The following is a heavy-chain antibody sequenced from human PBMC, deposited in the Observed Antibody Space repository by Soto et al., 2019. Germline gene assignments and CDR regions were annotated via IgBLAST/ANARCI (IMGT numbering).Heavy chain of an antibody. D-gene: IGHD3-22*01. Sequence: SETLSLTCTVSGGSISSYYWSWIRQPPGKGLEWIGYIYYSGSTNYNPSLKSRVTISVDTSKNQFSLKLSSVTAADTAVYYCARGATYYYDSSGFPPQDYWGQGTLVTVSS. J-gene: IGHJ4*02. CDR1: GGSISSYY. CDR3: ARGATYYYDSSGFPPQDY. CDR2: IYYSGST. V-gene: IGHV4-59*01.